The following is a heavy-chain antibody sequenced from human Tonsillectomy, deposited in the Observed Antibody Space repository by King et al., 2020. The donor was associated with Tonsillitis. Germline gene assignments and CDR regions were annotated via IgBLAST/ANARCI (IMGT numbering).Heavy chain of an antibody. Sequence: QLQESGPGLVKPSETLSLTCTVSGGSISSYYWSWIRQPPGKGLEWIGYIYYSGSTKYNPSLKSRVTISVDTPKNQFSLKVSSVIAADTAVYYCAREVVVAATSWFDHWGQGTLVTVSS. J-gene: IGHJ5*02. D-gene: IGHD2-15*01. CDR3: AREVVVAATSWFDH. CDR1: GGSISSYY. V-gene: IGHV4-59*01. CDR2: IYYSGST.